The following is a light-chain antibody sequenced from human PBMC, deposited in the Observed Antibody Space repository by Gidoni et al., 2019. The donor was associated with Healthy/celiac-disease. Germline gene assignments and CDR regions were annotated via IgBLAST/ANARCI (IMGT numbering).Light chain of an antibody. Sequence: DIQMTQSPSTLSASVGDRVTITCRASQSISSWLAWYQQKPGKAPKLLIYDASSLESGVPSRFSGSGSGTEFTLTISSLQPDDFATYYCQQSNSYPPLFGQGTKLEIK. CDR3: QQSNSYPPL. CDR1: QSISSW. J-gene: IGKJ2*01. CDR2: DAS. V-gene: IGKV1-5*01.